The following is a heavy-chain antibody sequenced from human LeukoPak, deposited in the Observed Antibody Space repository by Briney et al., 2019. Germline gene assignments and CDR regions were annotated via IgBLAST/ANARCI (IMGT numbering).Heavy chain of an antibody. CDR2: IYHSGST. D-gene: IGHD3-10*01. CDR3: ARDDISMVRGAPGY. V-gene: IGHV4-4*02. Sequence: PSETLPLTCAVSGGSISSSNWWSWVRQPPGKGLEWIGEIYHSGSTNYNPSHKSRVTISVDKSKNQFSLKLSSVTAADTAVYYCARDDISMVRGAPGYWGQGTLVTVSS. J-gene: IGHJ4*02. CDR1: GGSISSSNW.